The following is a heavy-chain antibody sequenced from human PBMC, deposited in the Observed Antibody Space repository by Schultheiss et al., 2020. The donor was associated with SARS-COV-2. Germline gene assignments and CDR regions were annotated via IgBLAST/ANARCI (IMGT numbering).Heavy chain of an antibody. CDR1: GGSISSYY. CDR2: IYYSGST. D-gene: IGHD1-26*01. V-gene: IGHV4-59*05. CDR3: AREWEVGPTRYFDY. Sequence: SETLSLTCTVSGGSISSYYWSWIRQPPGKGLEWIGSIYYSGSTYYNPSLKSRVTISVDTSKNQFSLKLSSVTAADTAVYYCAREWEVGPTRYFDYWGQGTLVTVSS. J-gene: IGHJ4*02.